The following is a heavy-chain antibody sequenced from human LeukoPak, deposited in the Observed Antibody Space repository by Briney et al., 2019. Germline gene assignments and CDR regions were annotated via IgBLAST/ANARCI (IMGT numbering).Heavy chain of an antibody. D-gene: IGHD6-13*01. Sequence: GGSLRLSCAASGFTVSSNYMTWVRQAPGKGLEWVSVIYSGGSTYYADSVKGRFTISRDNSKNTLYLQMNSLRAEDTAVYYCARDGYSSSWSAFDIWGQGTMVTVSS. CDR3: ARDGYSSSWSAFDI. V-gene: IGHV3-66*02. CDR1: GFTVSSNY. CDR2: IYSGGST. J-gene: IGHJ3*02.